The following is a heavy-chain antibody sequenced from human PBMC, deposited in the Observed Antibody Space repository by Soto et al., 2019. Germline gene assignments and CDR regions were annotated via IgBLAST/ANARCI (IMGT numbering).Heavy chain of an antibody. D-gene: IGHD2-15*01. V-gene: IGHV4-31*03. J-gene: IGHJ5*02. CDR2: IYHSGST. Sequence: QVQLQESGPGLVKPSQTLSLTCTVSGGSISTGGNYWSWIRQHPGKGLEWIGHIYHSGSTYYNPSLKSRVTISVDTSKNQFSLKLSSVTAADTAVYYCARARGYCSGGSCYCWFAPWGQGTLVTVSS. CDR3: ARARGYCSGGSCYCWFAP. CDR1: GGSISTGGNY.